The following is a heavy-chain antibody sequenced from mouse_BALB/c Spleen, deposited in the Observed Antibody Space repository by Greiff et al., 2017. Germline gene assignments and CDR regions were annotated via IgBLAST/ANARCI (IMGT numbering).Heavy chain of an antibody. J-gene: IGHJ3*01. D-gene: IGHD2-4*01. V-gene: IGHV2-9*02. CDR1: GFSLTSYG. Sequence: VKLVESGPGLVAPSQSLSITCTVSGFSLTSYGVHWVRQPPGKGLEWLGVIWAGGSTNYNSALMSRLSISKDNSKSQVFLKMNSLQTDDTAMYYCARDEDYDPFAYWGQGTLVTVSA. CDR2: IWAGGST. CDR3: ARDEDYDPFAY.